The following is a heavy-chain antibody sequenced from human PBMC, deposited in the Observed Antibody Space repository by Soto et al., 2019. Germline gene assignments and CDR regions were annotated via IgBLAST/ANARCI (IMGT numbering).Heavy chain of an antibody. V-gene: IGHV3-30*18. CDR2: ISYDGSNK. CDR1: GFTFSSYG. J-gene: IGHJ4*02. D-gene: IGHD4-17*01. CDR3: AKDLRQGGAGDYEPDY. Sequence: VGSLRLSCAASGFTFSSYGMHWVRQAPGKGLEWVAVISYDGSNKYYADSVKGRFTISRDNSKNTLYLQMNSLRAEDTAVYYCAKDLRQGGAGDYEPDYWGQGTLVTVSS.